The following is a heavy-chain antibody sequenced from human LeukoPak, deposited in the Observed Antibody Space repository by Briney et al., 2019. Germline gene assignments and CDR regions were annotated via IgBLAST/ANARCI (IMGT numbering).Heavy chain of an antibody. J-gene: IGHJ4*02. CDR3: AKDGEGEVPSAIGY. V-gene: IGHV3-23*01. CDR1: GFTFSDYY. D-gene: IGHD3-10*01. Sequence: PGGSLRLSYAASGFTFSDYYMSWIRQAPGKGLEWVSAISGGGGSTYNADSVKGRFSVSRDNPKNTLYLQMNSLRAEDTAIYFCAKDGEGEVPSAIGYWGQGTLVIISS. CDR2: ISGGGGST.